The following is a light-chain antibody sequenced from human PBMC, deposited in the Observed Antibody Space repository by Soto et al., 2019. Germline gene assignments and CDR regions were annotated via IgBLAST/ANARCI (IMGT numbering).Light chain of an antibody. CDR3: QQYGGSPRT. V-gene: IGKV3-20*01. CDR2: GAS. J-gene: IGKJ1*01. Sequence: EIVLTQSPGTLSXXXXXXATLXCSASQSVSSSSVAWYQQKRGQAPSLVIHGASSRATGIPDRFSGSGSGTDFTLTISRLEPEDFAVYYCQQYGGSPRTFGQGTKVDI. CDR1: QSVSSSS.